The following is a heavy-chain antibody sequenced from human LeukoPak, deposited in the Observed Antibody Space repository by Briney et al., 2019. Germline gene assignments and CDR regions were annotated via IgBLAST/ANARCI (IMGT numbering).Heavy chain of an antibody. V-gene: IGHV1-24*01. J-gene: IGHJ2*01. CDR2: FDPEDGET. CDR1: GYTLTELS. Sequence: SVKVSCKVSGYTLTELSMHWVRQAPGKGLEWMGGFDPEDGETIYAQKFQGRVTMTEDTSTDTAYMELSSLRSEDTAVYYCATENCSSTSCYYWYFDLWGRGTLVTVSS. CDR3: ATENCSSTSCYYWYFDL. D-gene: IGHD2-2*01.